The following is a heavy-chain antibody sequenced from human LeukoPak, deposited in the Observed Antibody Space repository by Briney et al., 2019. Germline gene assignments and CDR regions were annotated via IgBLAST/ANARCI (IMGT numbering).Heavy chain of an antibody. CDR2: IYTSGST. V-gene: IGHV4-61*02. Sequence: PSQTLSLTCTVSGDSVSSGSYYWSWIRQPAGKGLEWIGRIYTSGSTNYNSSLKSRVTISMDTSKNQFSLKLSSVTATDTAIYYCARDSHFWSGRFDPWGQGTLVTASS. CDR1: GDSVSSGSYY. J-gene: IGHJ5*02. D-gene: IGHD3-3*02. CDR3: ARDSHFWSGRFDP.